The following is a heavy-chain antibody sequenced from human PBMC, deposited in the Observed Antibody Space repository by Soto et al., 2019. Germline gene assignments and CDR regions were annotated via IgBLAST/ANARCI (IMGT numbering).Heavy chain of an antibody. CDR1: GGFSSGYY. J-gene: IGHJ4*02. D-gene: IGHD6-19*01. CDR2: INHSGST. Sequence: SETLSLTCAVYGGFSSGYYWIWIRQPPGKGLEWIGEINHSGSTNYNPSLKSRVTISVDTSKNQFSLKLSSVTAADTAVYYCARATGAVAGPDFDYWGQGTLVTVS. CDR3: ARATGAVAGPDFDY. V-gene: IGHV4-34*01.